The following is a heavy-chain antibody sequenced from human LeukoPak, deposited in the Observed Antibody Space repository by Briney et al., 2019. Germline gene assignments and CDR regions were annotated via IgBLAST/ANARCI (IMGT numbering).Heavy chain of an antibody. CDR1: GGTFSSYA. CDR2: IIPIFGTA. V-gene: IGHV1-69*13. Sequence: ASVKVSCKASGGTFSSYAISWVRQAPGQGLEWMGGIIPIFGTANYAQKFQGRVTITADESTSTAYMELSSLRSEDTAVYYCARGEGPAALHAPHWTYGMDVWGQGTTVTVSS. J-gene: IGHJ6*02. D-gene: IGHD2-2*02. CDR3: ARGEGPAALHAPHWTYGMDV.